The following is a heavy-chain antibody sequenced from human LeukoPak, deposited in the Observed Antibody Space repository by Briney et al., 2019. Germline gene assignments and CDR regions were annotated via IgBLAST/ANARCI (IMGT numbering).Heavy chain of an antibody. D-gene: IGHD2-2*01. CDR1: GFTFGDYA. CDR3: TRGGGTGYCSSTSCSQTLDY. CDR2: IRSKAYGGTT. V-gene: IGHV3-49*04. Sequence: GGSLRLSFTASGFTFGDYAMSWVRQAPGKGLEWVGFIRSKAYGGTTEYAASVKGRFTISRDDSKSIAYLQMNSLKTEDTAVYYCTRGGGTGYCSSTSCSQTLDYWGQGTLVTVSS. J-gene: IGHJ4*02.